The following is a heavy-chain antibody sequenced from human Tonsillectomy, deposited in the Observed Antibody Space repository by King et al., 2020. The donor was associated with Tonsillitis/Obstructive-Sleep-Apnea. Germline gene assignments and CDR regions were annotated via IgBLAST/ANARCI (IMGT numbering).Heavy chain of an antibody. D-gene: IGHD2-2*02. V-gene: IGHV5-51*01. Sequence: VQLVESGAEVKKPGESLKISCKGSGYSFTSYWIGWVRQLPGKGLEWMGIIYPGDSDTRYSPSFQGQVTISADKSISTAYLQWSSLKASDTAMYYCARQGAYWSSTSCYIHDAFDIWGQGTMVTVSS. CDR2: IYPGDSDT. CDR3: ARQGAYWSSTSCYIHDAFDI. J-gene: IGHJ3*02. CDR1: GYSFTSYW.